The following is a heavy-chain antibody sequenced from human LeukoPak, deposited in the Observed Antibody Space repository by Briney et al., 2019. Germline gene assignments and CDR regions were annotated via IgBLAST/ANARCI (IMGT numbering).Heavy chain of an antibody. Sequence: PGGPLRLSCAASGFDFSSYSMNWVRQAPGKGLEWVANIKQDGSEKYYVDSVKGRFTISRDNAKNSLYLQMNSLRAEDTAMYYCARDNHYHISTGYYLGGGFDIWGQGTMVTVSS. CDR2: IKQDGSEK. CDR1: GFDFSSYS. J-gene: IGHJ3*02. V-gene: IGHV3-7*01. CDR3: ARDNHYHISTGYYLGGGFDI. D-gene: IGHD3-9*01.